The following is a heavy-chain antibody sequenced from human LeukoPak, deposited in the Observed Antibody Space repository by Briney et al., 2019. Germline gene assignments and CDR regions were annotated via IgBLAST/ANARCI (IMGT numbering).Heavy chain of an antibody. CDR1: GGSISSYY. V-gene: IGHV4-59*01. D-gene: IGHD3-10*01. CDR3: ARDSSLSLRGAYDAFDI. CDR2: IYYSGST. J-gene: IGHJ3*02. Sequence: SETLSLTCTVSGGSISSYYWSWIRQPPGKGLEWIGYIYYSGSTNYNPSLKSRVTISVDTSKNQFSLKLSSVTAADTAVYYCARDSSLSLRGAYDAFDIWGQGTMVTVSS.